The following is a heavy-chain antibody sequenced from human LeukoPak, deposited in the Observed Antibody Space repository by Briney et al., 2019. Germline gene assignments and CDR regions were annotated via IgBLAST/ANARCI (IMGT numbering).Heavy chain of an antibody. Sequence: GGSLRLSCAASGFTFSNSWMHWVRQAPGKGLVWVSRSNPDGSTTTYADSVQGRFTISRDNAKNTLYLQMNSLRAEDTAVYFCARGDNGNSDYWGQGTLVTVSS. V-gene: IGHV3-74*01. J-gene: IGHJ4*02. CDR3: ARGDNGNSDY. D-gene: IGHD4/OR15-4a*01. CDR1: GFTFSNSW. CDR2: SNPDGSTT.